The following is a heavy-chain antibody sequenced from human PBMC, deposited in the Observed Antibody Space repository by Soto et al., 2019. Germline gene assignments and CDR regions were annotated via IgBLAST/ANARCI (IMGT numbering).Heavy chain of an antibody. CDR3: VRHGHCITTSCYGNWLDP. V-gene: IGHV3-74*01. CDR2: INSDASHT. D-gene: IGHD2-2*01. Sequence: EVQLVESGGGLVQPGGSLRLSCAASGFTFSTYWMHWIRQVPGKGLEWVSRINSDASHTYYADSVKGRFTISRDNAKNTLHLEMNSLRAADTAVYYCVRHGHCITTSCYGNWLDPWGQGTLVTVSS. J-gene: IGHJ5*02. CDR1: GFTFSTYW.